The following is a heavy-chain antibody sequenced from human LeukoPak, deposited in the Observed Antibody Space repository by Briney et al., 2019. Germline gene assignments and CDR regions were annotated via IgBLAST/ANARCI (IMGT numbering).Heavy chain of an antibody. D-gene: IGHD5-24*01. J-gene: IGHJ3*02. CDR3: AKAKVDGYNTDAFDI. V-gene: IGHV3-30*02. Sequence: GGSLRLSCAASGFTFSSYGMHWVRQAPGKGLEWVAFIRYDGSNKYYADSVKGRFTISRDNSKNTLYLQMNSPRAEDTAVYYCAKAKVDGYNTDAFDIWGQGTMVTVSS. CDR2: IRYDGSNK. CDR1: GFTFSSYG.